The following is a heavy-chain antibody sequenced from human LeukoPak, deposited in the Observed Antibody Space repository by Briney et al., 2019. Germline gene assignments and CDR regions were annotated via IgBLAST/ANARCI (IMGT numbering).Heavy chain of an antibody. CDR2: INHSGST. D-gene: IGHD6-13*01. V-gene: IGHV4-39*07. Sequence: PSETLSLTCTVSGGSISSSGYYWSWIRQPPGKGLEWIGEINHSGSTNYNPSLKSRVTISVDTSKNQFSLKLSSVTAADTAVYYCARVGSSWYENWFDPWGQGTLVTVSS. CDR1: GGSISSSGYY. J-gene: IGHJ5*02. CDR3: ARVGSSWYENWFDP.